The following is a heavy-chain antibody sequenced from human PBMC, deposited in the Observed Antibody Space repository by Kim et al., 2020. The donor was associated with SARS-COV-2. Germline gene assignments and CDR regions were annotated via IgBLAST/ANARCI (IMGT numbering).Heavy chain of an antibody. V-gene: IGHV4-39*07. CDR2: YYSGRT. CDR3: ASRGDY. D-gene: IGHD3-10*01. Sequence: YYSGRTYYTPSLKSRVTISVDTSKNQFSLKLSSVTAADTAVYYCASRGDYWGQGTLVTVSS. J-gene: IGHJ4*02.